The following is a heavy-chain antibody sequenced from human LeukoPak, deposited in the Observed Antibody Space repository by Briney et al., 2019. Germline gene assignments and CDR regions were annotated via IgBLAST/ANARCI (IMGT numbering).Heavy chain of an antibody. CDR2: ISSSSSTI. V-gene: IGHV3-48*01. D-gene: IGHD6-6*01. J-gene: IGHJ6*03. CDR1: GFTFSTYI. Sequence: PGGSLRLSCAASGFTFSTYIMNWVRQAPGEGLEWVSYISSSSSTIFYADSVKGRFTISRDNAKNSMYLQMNSLRAEDTALYYCARGQQLGGFYYYYYMDVWGKGTTVTVSS. CDR3: ARGQQLGGFYYYYYMDV.